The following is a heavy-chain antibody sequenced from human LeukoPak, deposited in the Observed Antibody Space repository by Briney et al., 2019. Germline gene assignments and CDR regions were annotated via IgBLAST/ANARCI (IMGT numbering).Heavy chain of an antibody. CDR3: AKDKGPIIVGARFDS. J-gene: IGHJ5*01. D-gene: IGHD1-26*01. CDR1: GFTFSIFW. CDR2: ISGSGGST. Sequence: PGGSLRLSCAASGFTFSIFWMHWVRQAPGKGLEWVSAISGSGGSTYYADSVKGRFTISRDNSKNTLYLQMNSLRAEDTAVYYCAKDKGPIIVGARFDSWGQGTLVTVSS. V-gene: IGHV3-23*01.